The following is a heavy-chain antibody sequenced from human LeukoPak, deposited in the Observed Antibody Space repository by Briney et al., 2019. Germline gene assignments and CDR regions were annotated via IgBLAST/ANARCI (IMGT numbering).Heavy chain of an antibody. CDR2: IYYSGGT. V-gene: IGHV4-31*03. J-gene: IGHJ4*02. CDR3: ARAMTSHYFDY. CDR1: GGSFSSGFY. D-gene: IGHD2-21*02. Sequence: SQTLSLTCTVPGGSFSSGFYWTWIRQHPGKGLEWIGYIYYSGGTYYNPSLKSRVSILLDTSKKQFSLKLTSVTVADTAVYYCARAMTSHYFDYWGQGTLVTVSS.